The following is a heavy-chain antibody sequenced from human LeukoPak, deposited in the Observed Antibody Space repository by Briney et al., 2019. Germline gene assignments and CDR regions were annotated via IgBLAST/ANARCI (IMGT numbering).Heavy chain of an antibody. CDR3: AKDPRGGYSGSWYFDY. D-gene: IGHD1-26*01. V-gene: IGHV3-23*01. CDR1: GFTFNNFV. Sequence: GGSLRLSWTASGFTFNNFVMSWVRQAPGKGLEWVSAISGGGDPTYYADSVKGRFTISRDNSKNTLYLQMNSLRAEDTAVYYCAKDPRGGYSGSWYFDYWGQGTLVTVSS. CDR2: ISGGGDPT. J-gene: IGHJ4*02.